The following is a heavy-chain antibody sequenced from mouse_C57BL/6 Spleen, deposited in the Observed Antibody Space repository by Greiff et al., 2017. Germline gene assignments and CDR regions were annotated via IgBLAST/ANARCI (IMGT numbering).Heavy chain of an antibody. V-gene: IGHV14-4*01. CDR3: TTRDYDGGGFDY. CDR2: IDPENGDT. J-gene: IGHJ2*01. Sequence: VQLQQSGAELVRPGASVKLSCTASGFNIKDDYMHWVKQRPEQGLEWIGWIDPENGDTEYASKFQGKATITADTSSNTAYLQLSSLTSEDTAVYYCTTRDYDGGGFDYWGQGTTLTVSS. CDR1: GFNIKDDY. D-gene: IGHD2-4*01.